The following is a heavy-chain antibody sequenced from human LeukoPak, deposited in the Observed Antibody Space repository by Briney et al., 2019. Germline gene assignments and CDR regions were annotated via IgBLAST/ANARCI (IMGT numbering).Heavy chain of an antibody. V-gene: IGHV1-2*02. Sequence: ASVKVSCKASGYTFTGYCMHWVRQAPGQGLEWMGWINPNSGGTNYAQKFQGRVTMTRDTSISTAYMELSRLRSDDTAVYYCARGLGLRCSGGSCYPPFDYWGQGTLVTVSS. D-gene: IGHD2-15*01. CDR2: INPNSGGT. CDR1: GYTFTGYC. J-gene: IGHJ4*02. CDR3: ARGLGLRCSGGSCYPPFDY.